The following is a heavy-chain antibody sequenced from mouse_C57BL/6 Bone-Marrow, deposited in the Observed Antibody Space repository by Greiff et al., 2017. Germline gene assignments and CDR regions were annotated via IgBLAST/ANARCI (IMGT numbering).Heavy chain of an antibody. D-gene: IGHD4-1*01. J-gene: IGHJ3*01. CDR1: GYTFTDYY. Sequence: EVQLQQSGPELVKPGASVKISCKASGYTFTDYYMNWVKQSHGKSLEWIGDINPNNGGTSYNQKFKGKATLTVDKSSSTAYVELRSLTSEDSAVYYCAREGTGTAWFAYWGQGTLVTVSA. V-gene: IGHV1-26*01. CDR3: AREGTGTAWFAY. CDR2: INPNNGGT.